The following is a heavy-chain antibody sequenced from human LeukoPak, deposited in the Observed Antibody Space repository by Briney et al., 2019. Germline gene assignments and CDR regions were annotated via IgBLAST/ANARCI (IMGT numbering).Heavy chain of an antibody. CDR3: ARGRGGVVPAAIIFDN. CDR1: GFTFSNYE. D-gene: IGHD2-2*01. J-gene: IGHJ4*02. V-gene: IGHV3-48*01. Sequence: GGSLRLSCAASGFTFSNYEMNWVRQAPGKGLEWVSYISSSSSTIYYSDSVKGRFTISRDNAKNSLYLQMNSLRAEDTAVYYCARGRGGVVPAAIIFDNWGQGTLVTVSS. CDR2: ISSSSSTI.